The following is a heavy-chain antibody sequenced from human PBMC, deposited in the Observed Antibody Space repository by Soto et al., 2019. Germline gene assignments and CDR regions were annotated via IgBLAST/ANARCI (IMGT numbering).Heavy chain of an antibody. CDR2: IFYSGST. CDR1: GGSISSGGYY. D-gene: IGHD6-13*01. Sequence: SETLSLTCTVSGGSISSGGYYWSWIRQHPGKGLEWIGYIFYSGSTNYNPSLKSRVTISVDTSKNQFTLQLTSVTVEDTAVYYCATSYGNAWYTYWAQGTQVTVSS. CDR3: ATSYGNAWYTY. J-gene: IGHJ4*02. V-gene: IGHV4-61*08.